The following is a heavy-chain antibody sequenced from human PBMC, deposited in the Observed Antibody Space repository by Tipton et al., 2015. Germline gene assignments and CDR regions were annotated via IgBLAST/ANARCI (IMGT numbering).Heavy chain of an antibody. CDR1: RFTFSSYT. D-gene: IGHD6-19*01. J-gene: IGHJ5*02. CDR3: ARGVGVAGTPSWFDP. V-gene: IGHV3-23*01. CDR2: ISGSGGNT. Sequence: GSLRLSCAASRFTFSSYTMSWVRQAPGKGLEWVSIISGSGGNTYYADSVKGRFTISRDNSQNTLHLQMNRLTVEDTAVYYCARGVGVAGTPSWFDPWGQGTLVIVSS.